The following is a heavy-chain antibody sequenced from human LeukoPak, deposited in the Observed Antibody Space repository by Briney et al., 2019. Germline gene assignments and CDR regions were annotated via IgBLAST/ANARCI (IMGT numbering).Heavy chain of an antibody. V-gene: IGHV3-23*01. CDR1: GFTFSRYA. J-gene: IGHJ5*02. D-gene: IGHD2-2*01. Sequence: PGGSLRLSCTTSGFTFSRYAMSWVRQAPGKGLEWVSAISGSGDSTYYADSVKGRFTVSRDNSENTLYLQMNSLRAEDTALYYCAKEGRYCSATSCIDPWGQGTLVTVSS. CDR2: ISGSGDST. CDR3: AKEGRYCSATSCIDP.